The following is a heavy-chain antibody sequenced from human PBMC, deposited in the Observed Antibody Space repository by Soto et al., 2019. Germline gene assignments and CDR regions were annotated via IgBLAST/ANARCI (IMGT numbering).Heavy chain of an antibody. Sequence: SETLSLTCTVSGGSISSGGYYWSWIRQHPGKGLEWIGYIYYSGSTYYNPSLKSRVTISVDTSKDQFSLKLSSVTAADTAVYYCAIYRDYDILHWGQGTLVTVSS. CDR1: GGSISSGGYY. J-gene: IGHJ1*01. V-gene: IGHV4-31*03. CDR2: IYYSGST. D-gene: IGHD3-9*01. CDR3: AIYRDYDILH.